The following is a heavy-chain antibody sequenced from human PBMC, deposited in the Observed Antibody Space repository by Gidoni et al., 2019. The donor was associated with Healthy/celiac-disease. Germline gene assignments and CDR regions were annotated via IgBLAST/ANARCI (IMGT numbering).Heavy chain of an antibody. V-gene: IGHV2-26*01. D-gene: IGHD3-16*01. CDR2: IFSNDEK. CDR1: GFSLRNARMG. CDR3: ARIGGYDYVWGSQKAFDY. Sequence: QVTLKESGPVLVKPTETLTLTCTVSGFSLRNARMGVSWIRQPPGKALEWLEHIFSNDEKSYSTSLKSRLTISKDTSKSQVVLTMTNMDPVDTATYYCARIGGYDYVWGSQKAFDYWGQGTLVTVSS. J-gene: IGHJ4*02.